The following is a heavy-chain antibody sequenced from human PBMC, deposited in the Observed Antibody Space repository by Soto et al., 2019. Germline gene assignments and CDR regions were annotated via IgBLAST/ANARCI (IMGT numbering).Heavy chain of an antibody. CDR3: TRDASRESSARGWFDP. D-gene: IGHD6-25*01. J-gene: IGHJ5*02. V-gene: IGHV3-21*01. CDR1: GSTSRSLT. Sequence: PGGSLRPACAAPGSTSRSLTMNWVRQAPGKGLEWVSTISSNSAYIYYTDALRGRFTISRDNAKNSLHLQMNSLRGEDTCVSCCTRDASRESSARGWFDPWGPGTLVTVSS. CDR2: ISSNSAYI.